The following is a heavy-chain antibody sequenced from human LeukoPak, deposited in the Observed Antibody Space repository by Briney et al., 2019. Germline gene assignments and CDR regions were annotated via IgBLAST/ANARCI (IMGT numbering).Heavy chain of an antibody. Sequence: PGGSLRLSCAASGFTFSSYGMHWVRQAPGKGLEWVAFIRYDGSNKYYADSVKGRFTISRDNSKNTLYLQMNSLRAEDTAVYYCAKDPTSIVVVPADGTEYYYYGMDVWGQGTTVTVSS. CDR2: IRYDGSNK. D-gene: IGHD2-2*01. J-gene: IGHJ6*02. CDR3: AKDPTSIVVVPADGTEYYYYGMDV. CDR1: GFTFSSYG. V-gene: IGHV3-30*02.